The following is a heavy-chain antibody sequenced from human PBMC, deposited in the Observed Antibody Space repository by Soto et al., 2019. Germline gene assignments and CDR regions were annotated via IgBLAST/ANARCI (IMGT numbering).Heavy chain of an antibody. CDR3: ARDKDPSMTTLTTWGFDP. D-gene: IGHD4-17*01. J-gene: IGHJ5*02. V-gene: IGHV1-18*01. CDR1: GYTFTSYG. Sequence: QLVPYGAEVKKPGASVKVSCKASGYTFTSYGISWVRQAPGQGLEWMGWISAYNGNTNYAQKLQGRVTMTTDTPTSTAYMVLRSLRSDDTAVYYCARDKDPSMTTLTTWGFDPWGQGTLVTVSS. CDR2: ISAYNGNT.